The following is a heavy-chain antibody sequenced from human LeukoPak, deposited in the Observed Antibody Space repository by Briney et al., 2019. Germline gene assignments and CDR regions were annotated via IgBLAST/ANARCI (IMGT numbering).Heavy chain of an antibody. V-gene: IGHV1-69*05. CDR3: ARGISEWVGASDY. CDR1: GGTFSSYA. J-gene: IGHJ4*02. CDR2: IIPIFGTA. D-gene: IGHD1-26*01. Sequence: ASVTVSCKASGGTFSSYAISWVRQAPGQGLEWMGGIIPIFGTANYAQKFQGRVTITTDESTSTAYMELSSLRSEDTAVYYCARGISEWVGASDYWGQGTLVSVSS.